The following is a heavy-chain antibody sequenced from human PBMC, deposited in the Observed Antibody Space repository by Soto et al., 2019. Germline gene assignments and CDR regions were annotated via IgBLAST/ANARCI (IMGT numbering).Heavy chain of an antibody. CDR2: INPNSGGT. J-gene: IGHJ4*02. CDR3: ARAYSGGDSYSWYYFDY. Sequence: GASVKVSCKAPGYIFTDYYMHWVRQAPGQKLGWMGRINPNSGGTNYAQKFQGRVTMTRDTSISTAYTELSSLRSEDTATYYCARAYSGGDSYSWYYFDYWGPGTLVTVSS. CDR1: GYIFTDYY. V-gene: IGHV1-2*06. D-gene: IGHD6-13*01.